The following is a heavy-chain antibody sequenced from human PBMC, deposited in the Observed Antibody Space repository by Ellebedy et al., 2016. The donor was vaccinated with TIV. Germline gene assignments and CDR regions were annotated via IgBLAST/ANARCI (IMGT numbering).Heavy chain of an antibody. CDR2: IIPIFGTA. Sequence: SVKVSCXASGYTFTSYDINWVRQAPGQGLEWMGGIIPIFGTANYAQKFQGRVTITADESTSTAYMELSSLRSEDTAVYYCARRSTVTHDYWGQGTLVTVSS. D-gene: IGHD4-17*01. V-gene: IGHV1-69*13. CDR1: GYTFTSYD. J-gene: IGHJ4*02. CDR3: ARRSTVTHDY.